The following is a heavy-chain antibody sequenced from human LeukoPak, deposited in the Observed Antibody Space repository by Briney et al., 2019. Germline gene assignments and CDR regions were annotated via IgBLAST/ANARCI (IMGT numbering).Heavy chain of an antibody. V-gene: IGHV3-23*01. Sequence: PGGSLRLSCAASGFTFSSYAMSWVRQAPGKGLEWDSVISGNGGSTYYADSVKGRFTISRDNSKNTLYLQMNSLRVEDTAVYYRAKPGTTLYYYYGMDVWGQGTTVTVSS. D-gene: IGHD1-1*01. CDR3: AKPGTTLYYYYGMDV. J-gene: IGHJ6*02. CDR1: GFTFSSYA. CDR2: ISGNGGST.